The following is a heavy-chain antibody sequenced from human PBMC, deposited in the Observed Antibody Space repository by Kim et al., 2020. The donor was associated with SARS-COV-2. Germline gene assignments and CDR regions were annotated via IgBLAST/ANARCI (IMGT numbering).Heavy chain of an antibody. CDR3: ARHARITIFGVVIIPHYYM. Sequence: SQTLSLTCAVYGGSFSGYYWSWIRQPPGKGLEWIGEINHSGSTNYNPSLKSRVTISVDTSKNQFSLKLSSVTAADTAVYYCARHARITIFGVVIIPHYYM. CDR2: INHSGST. V-gene: IGHV4-34*01. J-gene: IGHJ6*03. CDR1: GGSFSGYY. D-gene: IGHD3-3*01.